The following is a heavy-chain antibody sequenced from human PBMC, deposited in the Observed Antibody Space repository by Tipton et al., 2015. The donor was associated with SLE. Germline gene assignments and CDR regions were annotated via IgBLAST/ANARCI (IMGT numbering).Heavy chain of an antibody. Sequence: TLSLTCAVYGGSFSGYYWGWIRQPPAKGLAWIGSIYYSGSTYYNPSLKSRVTISVDTSKNQFSLKLSSVTAADTAVYYCARHLYGSGSYYCNFGYWGQGTLVTVSS. CDR2: IYYSGST. J-gene: IGHJ4*02. CDR1: GGSFSGYY. D-gene: IGHD3-10*01. V-gene: IGHV4-34*01. CDR3: ARHLYGSGSYYCNFGY.